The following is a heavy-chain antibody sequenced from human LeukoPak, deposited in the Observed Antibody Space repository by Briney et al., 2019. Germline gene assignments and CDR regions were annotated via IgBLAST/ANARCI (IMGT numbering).Heavy chain of an antibody. CDR3: AREWASCFDY. J-gene: IGHJ4*02. CDR2: MNSDGSST. CDR1: GFTFSGYW. Sequence: GGSLRLSCAASGFTFSGYWMHWVRQAPGKGLVWVSRMNSDGSSTSYADSVKGRFTISRDNAKNTLYLQMNSLRAEDTAVYYCAREWASCFDYWGQGALVTVSS. V-gene: IGHV3-74*01.